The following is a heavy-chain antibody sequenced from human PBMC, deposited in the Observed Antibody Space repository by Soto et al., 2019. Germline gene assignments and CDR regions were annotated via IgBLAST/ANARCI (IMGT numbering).Heavy chain of an antibody. J-gene: IGHJ6*02. Sequence: GASVKVSCKASGYTFTSYGISWVRQAPGQGLEWMGWISAYNGNTNYAQKLQGRVTMTTDTSTSTAYMELRSLRSGDTAVYYCARDLGIYDFWSGYGGTYGMDVWGQGTTVTVSS. V-gene: IGHV1-18*04. CDR2: ISAYNGNT. CDR1: GYTFTSYG. CDR3: ARDLGIYDFWSGYGGTYGMDV. D-gene: IGHD3-3*01.